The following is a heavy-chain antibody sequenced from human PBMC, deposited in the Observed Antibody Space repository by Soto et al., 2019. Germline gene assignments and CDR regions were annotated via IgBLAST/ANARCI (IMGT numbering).Heavy chain of an antibody. V-gene: IGHV3-23*01. J-gene: IGHJ4*02. D-gene: IGHD4-17*01. CDR3: AKIPIMTTVTHYFDY. Sequence: EVQLLESGGGLVQPGGSLRLSCAASGFTFSSYAMSWVGQAPGKGLEWVSTINGGDGSTYYGDPVKGRFTISRDDSKNTLYLQMNSLRAEDTAVYYCAKIPIMTTVTHYFDYWGQGTLVTVSS. CDR2: INGGDGST. CDR1: GFTFSSYA.